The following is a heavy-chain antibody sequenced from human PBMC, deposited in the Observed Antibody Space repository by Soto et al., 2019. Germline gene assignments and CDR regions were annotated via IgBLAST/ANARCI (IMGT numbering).Heavy chain of an antibody. CDR2: IYHSGST. CDR1: GGSISSSNW. V-gene: IGHV4-4*02. D-gene: IGHD2-21*02. Sequence: SETLSLTCAVSGGSISSSNWWSWVRQPPGKGLEWIGEIYHSGSTNYNPSLKSRVTISVDKSKNQFSLKLSSVTAADTAVYYCARGRKAYCGGDCYSLGRTQNYFDYWGQGTLVTVS. CDR3: ARGRKAYCGGDCYSLGRTQNYFDY. J-gene: IGHJ4*02.